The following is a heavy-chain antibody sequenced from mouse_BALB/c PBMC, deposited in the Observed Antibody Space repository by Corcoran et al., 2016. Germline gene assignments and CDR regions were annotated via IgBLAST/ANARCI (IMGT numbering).Heavy chain of an antibody. D-gene: IGHD3-2*02. CDR3: ARRPKTAQPGFAY. CDR2: INPYNDGT. V-gene: IGHV1S136*01. CDR1: GYTFTSYV. Sequence: EVQLQQSGPELVKPGASVKMSCKASGYTFTSYVMHWVKQKPGQGLEWIGYINPYNDGTKYNEKFKGKATLTSDKSSSTAYMELSSLTSEDSAVYYGARRPKTAQPGFAYWGQGTLVTVSA. J-gene: IGHJ3*01.